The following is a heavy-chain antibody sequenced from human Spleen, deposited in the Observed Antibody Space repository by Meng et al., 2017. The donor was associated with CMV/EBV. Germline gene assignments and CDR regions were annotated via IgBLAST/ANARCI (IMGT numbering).Heavy chain of an antibody. J-gene: IGHJ5*01. D-gene: IGHD3-22*01. CDR1: GFSVSTNY. CDR3: ARAGEYYEGTGYGWVDF. CDR2: VYGSGET. Sequence: GESLKISCAASGFSVSTNYMGWARQAPGKGLEWVSVVYGSGETYYEDSAKRRLTISRDSSKNTLYLQMNSLRAEYTAVYYCARAGEYYEGTGYGWVDFWGQGTLVTVSS. V-gene: IGHV3-66*02.